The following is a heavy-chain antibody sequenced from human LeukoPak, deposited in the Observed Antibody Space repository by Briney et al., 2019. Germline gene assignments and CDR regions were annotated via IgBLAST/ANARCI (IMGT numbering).Heavy chain of an antibody. Sequence: SETLSLTCTVSGGSISSYYWSWIRQPPGKGLEWIGYIYYSGSTNYNPSLKSRVTISVDTSKNQFSLKLSSVTAADTAVYYCARDGSSGWYCFDYWGQGTLVTVSS. D-gene: IGHD6-19*01. CDR2: IYYSGST. J-gene: IGHJ4*02. CDR1: GGSISSYY. CDR3: ARDGSSGWYCFDY. V-gene: IGHV4-59*01.